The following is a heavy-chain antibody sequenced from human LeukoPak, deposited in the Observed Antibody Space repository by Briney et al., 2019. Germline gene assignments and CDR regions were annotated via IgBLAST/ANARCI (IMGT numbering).Heavy chain of an antibody. D-gene: IGHD3-22*01. Sequence: ASVKVSCKASGYTFTSYGISWVRQAPGQGLEWMGWISAYNGNTNYAQKLQGRVTMTTDTSTSTAYMELRSLRSDDTAVYYCARDREGYYDSSGTRDHFDYWGQGTLVTVSS. V-gene: IGHV1-18*01. CDR2: ISAYNGNT. J-gene: IGHJ4*02. CDR3: ARDREGYYDSSGTRDHFDY. CDR1: GYTFTSYG.